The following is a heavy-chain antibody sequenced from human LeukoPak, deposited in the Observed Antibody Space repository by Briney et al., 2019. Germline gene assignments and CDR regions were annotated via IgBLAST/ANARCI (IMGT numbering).Heavy chain of an antibody. CDR2: ISGGGGST. CDR3: AKGYSSSYYGIFDY. J-gene: IGHJ4*02. V-gene: IGHV3-23*01. D-gene: IGHD6-13*01. CDR1: GFTIGNRW. Sequence: GGSLRLSCTASGFTIGNRWMHWVRQAPGRGLVWVSAISGGGGSTYYTASVKGRFTISRDNSRNTLHLQMNSLGADDTAVYYCAKGYSSSYYGIFDYWGQGTLVTVSS.